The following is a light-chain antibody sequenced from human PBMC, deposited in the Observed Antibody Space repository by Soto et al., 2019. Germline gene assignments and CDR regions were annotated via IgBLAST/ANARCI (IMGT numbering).Light chain of an antibody. CDR3: QQYGSSPIT. Sequence: EVVLTQSPGTLSLSPGERATLSCRASQSFSSNYLAWYQQKPGQAPRLLIYGASSRATGIPDRFSGSGSGTDFTLTISRLEPEDFAVYYCQQYGSSPITFVQGTRLEIK. CDR2: GAS. J-gene: IGKJ5*01. V-gene: IGKV3-20*01. CDR1: QSFSSNY.